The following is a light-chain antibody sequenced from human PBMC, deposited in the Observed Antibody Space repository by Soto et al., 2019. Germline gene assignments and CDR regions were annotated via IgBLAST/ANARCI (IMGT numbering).Light chain of an antibody. CDR3: ETWDTNPRV. V-gene: IGLV4-60*02. CDR2: LEGIGSY. CDR1: SGDSGCI. Sequence: QPVLTQSSSASGSLGYSVKITCTLTSGDSGCIIAFHQQQPETAPRYLMKLEGIGSYNTGSGVPDRFSGSSSGADRYLTMSNPQFEDESDYYCETWDTNPRVFGGGTKLTVL. J-gene: IGLJ3*02.